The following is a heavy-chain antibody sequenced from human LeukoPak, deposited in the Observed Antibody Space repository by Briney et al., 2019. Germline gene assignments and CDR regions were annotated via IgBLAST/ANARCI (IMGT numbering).Heavy chain of an antibody. CDR2: ISSNGGRT. CDR3: ARVYYYDSSGYYLDQ. Sequence: GGSLRLSCAASGLTFSAFAMNWVRQAPGKGVEYVSTISSNGGRTYYANSVKGIFTISRDNSKNTLYLQMGSLRAEDMAVYYCARVYYYDSSGYYLDQWGQGTLVTVSS. J-gene: IGHJ4*02. V-gene: IGHV3-64*01. D-gene: IGHD3-22*01. CDR1: GLTFSAFA.